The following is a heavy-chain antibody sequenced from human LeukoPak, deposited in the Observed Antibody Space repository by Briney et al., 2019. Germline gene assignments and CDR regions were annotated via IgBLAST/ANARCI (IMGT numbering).Heavy chain of an antibody. Sequence: ASVKVSCKASGYTFINNDIHWVRQATGQGLEWMGWMNPNSGNTGYAQKLQGRVTMTRNTSLSTAYMEPSSLRSEDTAVYYCARIAYNSGWDGDWFDPWGQGTLVTVSS. V-gene: IGHV1-8*01. CDR2: MNPNSGNT. J-gene: IGHJ5*02. CDR1: GYTFINND. D-gene: IGHD6-19*01. CDR3: ARIAYNSGWDGDWFDP.